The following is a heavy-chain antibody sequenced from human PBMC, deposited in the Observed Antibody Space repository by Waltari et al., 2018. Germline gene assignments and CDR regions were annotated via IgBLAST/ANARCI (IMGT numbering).Heavy chain of an antibody. CDR1: GYSFTSYW. V-gene: IGHV5-51*01. D-gene: IGHD3-3*01. CDR3: ARHRFLGDFWSGYYPDY. J-gene: IGHJ4*02. CDR2: TYPGDSDT. Sequence: EVQLVQSGAEVKKPGESLKISCKGSGYSFTSYWIGWGRKMHGKGLGWMGITYPGDSDTRYSPSFQGQVTISADKSISTAYLQWSSLKASDTAMYYCARHRFLGDFWSGYYPDYWGQGTLVTVSS.